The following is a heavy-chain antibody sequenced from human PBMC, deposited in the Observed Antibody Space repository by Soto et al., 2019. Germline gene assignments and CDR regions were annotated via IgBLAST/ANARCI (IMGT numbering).Heavy chain of an antibody. CDR2: IYWDDDK. D-gene: IGHD5-12*01. V-gene: IGHV2-5*02. J-gene: IGHJ4*02. Sequence: QITLKESGPTLVKPTQTLTLTCTFSGFSLSTSGVGVGWIRQPPGKALEWLALIYWDDDKRYSPSLKSRLTITKDTSKNQVILTMTNMDPVDTATYYCAHVYGGYDNFDYWGQGTLVTVSS. CDR1: GFSLSTSGVG. CDR3: AHVYGGYDNFDY.